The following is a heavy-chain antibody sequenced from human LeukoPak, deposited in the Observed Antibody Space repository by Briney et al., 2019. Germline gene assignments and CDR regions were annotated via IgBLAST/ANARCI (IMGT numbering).Heavy chain of an antibody. D-gene: IGHD3-22*01. Sequence: GGSLRLYCAASGFNFSNAWLSWVRQAPGKGLEWVGRIKSKTNGGTTDFAAPMKGRFTISRGDSKNTLHLQMNSLKTEDTAVYYCTLNYDSSGALFDYWGQGTLVTVSS. V-gene: IGHV3-15*01. CDR1: GFNFSNAW. CDR3: TLNYDSSGALFDY. CDR2: IKSKTNGGTT. J-gene: IGHJ4*02.